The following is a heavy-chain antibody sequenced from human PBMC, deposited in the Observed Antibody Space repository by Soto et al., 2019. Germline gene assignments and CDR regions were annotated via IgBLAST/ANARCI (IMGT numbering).Heavy chain of an antibody. D-gene: IGHD3-16*02. J-gene: IGHJ4*02. CDR3: ARDEGAWGSYRYLDY. V-gene: IGHV4-4*02. CDR1: SGSISSSNW. Sequence: QVQLQESGPGLVKPSGTLSLTCAVSSGSISSSNWWSWVRQPPGKGLEWIGEIYHSGSTKYNPSLKSRVTISVDKSKNQFSLKLSSVTAADTAVYYCARDEGAWGSYRYLDYWGQGTLVTVSS. CDR2: IYHSGST.